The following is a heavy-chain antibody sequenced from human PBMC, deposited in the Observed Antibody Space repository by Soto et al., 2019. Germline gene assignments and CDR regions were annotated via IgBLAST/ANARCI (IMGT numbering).Heavy chain of an antibody. J-gene: IGHJ6*02. CDR3: ARLSAYYDILTGFNYGMDV. CDR2: IWDDGSNK. Sequence: QVQLVESGGGVVQPGRSLRLSCAASGFTFSSYGMHWVRQAPGKGLEWVAVIWDDGSNKYYADSVKGRFTISRDNSKNTLYLQMNSLRAEDMAVYYCARLSAYYDILTGFNYGMDVWGQGTTVTVSS. CDR1: GFTFSSYG. V-gene: IGHV3-33*01. D-gene: IGHD3-9*01.